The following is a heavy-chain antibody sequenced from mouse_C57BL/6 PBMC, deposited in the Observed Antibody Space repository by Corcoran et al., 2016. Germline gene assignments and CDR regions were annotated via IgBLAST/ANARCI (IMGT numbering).Heavy chain of an antibody. D-gene: IGHD1-2*01. CDR2: INPNNGGT. CDR3: ARRGYYGLYYFDY. V-gene: IGHV1-26*01. J-gene: IGHJ2*01. Sequence: EVQLQQSGPELVKPGASVKISCKASGYMFTDYYMNWVKQSHGKSLEWIGDINPNNGGTSYNQKFKGKATLTVDKSSSTAYMELRSLTSEDSAVYYCARRGYYGLYYFDYWGQGTTLTVSS. CDR1: GYMFTDYY.